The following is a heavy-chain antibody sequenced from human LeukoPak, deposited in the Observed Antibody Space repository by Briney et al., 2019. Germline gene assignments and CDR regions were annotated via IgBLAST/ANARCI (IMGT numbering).Heavy chain of an antibody. CDR2: IYSGGST. J-gene: IGHJ4*02. CDR3: ARLYSSSWYHYFDY. D-gene: IGHD6-13*01. Sequence: GGSLRLSCAASGFTVSSNYMSWVRQAPGKGLEWVSVIYSGGSTYYADSVKGRFTISRDNSKNTLYLQMNSLRAEDTAVYYCARLYSSSWYHYFDYWGQGTLVTVSS. CDR1: GFTVSSNY. V-gene: IGHV3-66*01.